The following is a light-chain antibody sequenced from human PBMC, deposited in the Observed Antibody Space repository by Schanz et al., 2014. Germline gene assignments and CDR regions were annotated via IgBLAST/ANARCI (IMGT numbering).Light chain of an antibody. J-gene: IGLJ1*01. Sequence: QSVLTQPPSASGTPGQRVTISCSGSSSNIGSNYVYWYQQLPGTAPKLLIYANNIRPSGVPDRFSGSKSGTSASLAISGLRSEDEGDYFCAVWDDSLSGVFGTGTKLTVL. CDR2: ANN. CDR1: SSNIGSNY. V-gene: IGLV1-47*02. CDR3: AVWDDSLSGV.